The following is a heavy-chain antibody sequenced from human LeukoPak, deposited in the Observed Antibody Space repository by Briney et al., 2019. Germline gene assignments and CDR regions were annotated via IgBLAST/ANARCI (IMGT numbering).Heavy chain of an antibody. CDR3: ARGLIKYYGEWFGELSPFFDY. J-gene: IGHJ4*02. D-gene: IGHD3-10*01. CDR2: IYHSGST. Sequence: SETLSLACAVSGGSISSGGYSWSWIRQPPGKGLEWIGYIYHSGSTYYNPSLKSRVTISVDRSKNQFSLKLSSVTAADTAVYYCARGLIKYYGEWFGELSPFFDYWGQGTLVTVSS. CDR1: GGSISSGGYS. V-gene: IGHV4-30-2*01.